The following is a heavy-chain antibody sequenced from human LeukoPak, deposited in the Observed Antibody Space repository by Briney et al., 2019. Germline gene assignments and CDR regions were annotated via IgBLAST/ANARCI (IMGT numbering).Heavy chain of an antibody. CDR3: ARDRGYSGYDPTYYFDY. J-gene: IGHJ4*02. CDR1: GFTFSSYS. Sequence: KPGGSLRLSCAASGFTFSSYSMNWVRQAPGKGLELVSSISSSSSYIYYADSVKGRFTISRDNAKNSLYLQMNSLRAEDTAVYYCARDRGYSGYDPTYYFDYWGQGTLVTVSS. V-gene: IGHV3-21*01. CDR2: ISSSSSYI. D-gene: IGHD5-12*01.